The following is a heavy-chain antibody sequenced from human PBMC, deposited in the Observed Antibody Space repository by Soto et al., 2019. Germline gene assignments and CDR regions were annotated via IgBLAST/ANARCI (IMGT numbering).Heavy chain of an antibody. V-gene: IGHV1-18*01. CDR2: ISAYNGNT. J-gene: IGHJ4*02. CDR3: VVAAQPYYFDS. CDR1: GYTFTSYG. Sequence: QVQLVQSGAEVKKPGASVKVSCKASGYTFTSYGISWVRQAPGQGLEWMGWISAYNGNTNYAQKLQGRVTMTTDTSTSTAHMELRSLRSDDTAVYYCVVAAQPYYFDSWGQGTLVTVSS. D-gene: IGHD2-15*01.